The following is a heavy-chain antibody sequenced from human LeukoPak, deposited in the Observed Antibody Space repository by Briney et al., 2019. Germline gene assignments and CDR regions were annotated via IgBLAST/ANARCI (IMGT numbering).Heavy chain of an antibody. CDR3: ARVMSPQTLVGDAFDI. V-gene: IGHV3-21*01. D-gene: IGHD4/OR15-4a*01. Sequence: PGGSLRLSCAASGFTFSGYSMNWVRQAPGKGLEWVSSISSSSSYIYYADSVKGRFTISRDNAKNSLYLQMNSLRAEDTAVYYCARVMSPQTLVGDAFDIWGQGTMVTVSS. CDR1: GFTFSGYS. J-gene: IGHJ3*02. CDR2: ISSSSSYI.